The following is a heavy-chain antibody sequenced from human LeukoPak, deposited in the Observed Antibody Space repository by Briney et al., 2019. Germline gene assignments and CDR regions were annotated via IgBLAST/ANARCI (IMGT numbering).Heavy chain of an antibody. CDR3: ARSKPLAYFDL. J-gene: IGHJ2*01. CDR2: INPIFGTA. V-gene: IGHV1-69*06. Sequence: SLKVSCEASGGSFNSYAISWVRQAPGQGLEWMGGINPIFGTANYAQKLQGRVTITADKSTNTAYMELSSLRSEDTAVYYCARSKPLAYFDLWGRGTLVTVSS. CDR1: GGSFNSYA.